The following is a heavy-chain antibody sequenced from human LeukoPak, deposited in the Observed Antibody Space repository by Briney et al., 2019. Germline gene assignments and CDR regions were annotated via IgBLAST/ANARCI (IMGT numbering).Heavy chain of an antibody. CDR3: ARHDRPRWFHFDY. Sequence: SETLSLTCTVSGGSISSSSYYWGWIRQPPGKGLEWIGSIYYSGSTYYNPSLKSRVTISVDTSKNQFSLKLSSVTAADTAVYYCARHDRPRWFHFDYWGQGTLVTVSS. J-gene: IGHJ4*02. CDR1: GGSISSSSYY. D-gene: IGHD4-23*01. CDR2: IYYSGST. V-gene: IGHV4-39*01.